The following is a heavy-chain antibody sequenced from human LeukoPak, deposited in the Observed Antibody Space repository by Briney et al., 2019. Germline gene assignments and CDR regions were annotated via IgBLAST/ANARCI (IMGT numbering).Heavy chain of an antibody. Sequence: PSETLSLTCAVYGGSFSGYYWSWIRQPPGKGLEWIGEINHSGSTNYNPSLKSRVTISVDTSKNQFSLKLSSVTAADTAVYYCARGFARWTTVTNSYFDYRGQGTLVTVSS. D-gene: IGHD4-11*01. CDR1: GGSFSGYY. J-gene: IGHJ4*02. CDR3: ARGFARWTTVTNSYFDY. V-gene: IGHV4-34*01. CDR2: INHSGST.